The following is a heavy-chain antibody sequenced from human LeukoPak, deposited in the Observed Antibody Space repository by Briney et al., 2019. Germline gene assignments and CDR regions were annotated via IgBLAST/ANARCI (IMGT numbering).Heavy chain of an antibody. V-gene: IGHV3-23*01. CDR3: AKDRAPRGDPVNTP. D-gene: IGHD4-17*01. J-gene: IGHJ5*02. CDR2: ISGSGGST. CDR1: GFTFRSYA. Sequence: GGSLRLSCAAPGFTFRSYAMSWVRQAPGKGLEWVSAISGSGGSTYYADSVKGRFTISRDNSKNTLYLQMNSLRAEDTAVYYCAKDRAPRGDPVNTPWGQGTLVTVSS.